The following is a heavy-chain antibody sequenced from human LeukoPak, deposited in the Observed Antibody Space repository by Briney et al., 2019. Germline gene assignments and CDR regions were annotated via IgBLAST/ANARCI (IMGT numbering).Heavy chain of an antibody. D-gene: IGHD3-22*01. J-gene: IGHJ4*02. Sequence: PSQTLFLTCTVSSGSISSGDYYWSWIRQPPGKGLEWIGYIYYSGSTYCNPSLKSRVTISVDTSKNQFSLKLSSVTAADTAVYYCARAVGYYYDSSGYLYWGLGTLVTVSS. CDR2: IYYSGST. CDR1: SGSISSGDYY. V-gene: IGHV4-30-4*08. CDR3: ARAVGYYYDSSGYLY.